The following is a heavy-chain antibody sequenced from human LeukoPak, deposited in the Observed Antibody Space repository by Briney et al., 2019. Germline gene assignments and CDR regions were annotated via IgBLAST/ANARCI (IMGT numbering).Heavy chain of an antibody. CDR2: IYYSGST. J-gene: IGHJ4*02. Sequence: TSETLSLTCAVYGGSFSGYYWSWIRQPPGKGLEWIGSIYYSGSTYYNPSLKSRVTISVDTSKNQFSLKLSSVTAADTAVYYCARLVSYDGSGYYPHFDYWGQGTLVTVSS. D-gene: IGHD3-22*01. CDR3: ARLVSYDGSGYYPHFDY. CDR1: GGSFSGYY. V-gene: IGHV4-34*01.